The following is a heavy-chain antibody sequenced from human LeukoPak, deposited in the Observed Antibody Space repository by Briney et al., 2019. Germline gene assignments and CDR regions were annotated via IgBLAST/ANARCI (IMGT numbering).Heavy chain of an antibody. J-gene: IGHJ5*02. CDR3: ARTHSGSYPIRFDP. CDR1: GFTFSSYS. V-gene: IGHV3-48*01. Sequence: GGSLRLSCAASGFTFSSYSMNWVRQAPGKGLEWVSYISSSSSTIYYGDSVKGRFTISRDNAKNSLYLQMNSLRAEDTAVYYCARTHSGSYPIRFDPWGQGTLVTVSS. CDR2: ISSSSSTI. D-gene: IGHD1-26*01.